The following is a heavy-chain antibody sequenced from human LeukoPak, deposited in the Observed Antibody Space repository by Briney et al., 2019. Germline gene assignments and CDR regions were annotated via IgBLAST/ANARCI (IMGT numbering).Heavy chain of an antibody. J-gene: IGHJ4*02. Sequence: ASVKVSCKTSGYTFTSYGISWVRQAPGQGLEWMGWISAYNGNTNYAQKLQGRITMTTDTSTSTAYMDLRSLRSDDTAVYYCARDYYDSSGYLRDYWGQGTLVTVSS. CDR3: ARDYYDSSGYLRDY. CDR2: ISAYNGNT. V-gene: IGHV1-18*01. D-gene: IGHD3-22*01. CDR1: GYTFTSYG.